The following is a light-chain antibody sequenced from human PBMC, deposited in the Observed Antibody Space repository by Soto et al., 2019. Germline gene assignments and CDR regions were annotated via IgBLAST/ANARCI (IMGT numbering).Light chain of an antibody. CDR2: KAS. J-gene: IGLJ1*01. Sequence: QSVLTHPASVSGSPGQSITISFTGTSRDVGGYDYVSWYQQHPGKAPRLMIYKASNRPSGVSHRFSGSRSGNTASLTIPGLQAEDEVDYYCSSYESGSTLYVFGTGAKVTVL. CDR1: SRDVGGYDY. CDR3: SSYESGSTLYV. V-gene: IGLV2-14*01.